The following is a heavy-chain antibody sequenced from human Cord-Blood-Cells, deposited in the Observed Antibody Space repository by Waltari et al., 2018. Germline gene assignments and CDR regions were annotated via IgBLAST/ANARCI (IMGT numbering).Heavy chain of an antibody. CDR3: ARARGYCSSTSCYPFDY. J-gene: IGHJ4*02. CDR2: IYSGGST. V-gene: IGHV3-66*01. D-gene: IGHD2-2*01. Sequence: EVQLVESGGGLVQPGGSLRLSCAASGFTVSSNYMSWVRQAPGKGLAWVSVIYSGGSTYYADSVKGRFTISRDNSKNTLYLQMNSLRAEDTAVYYCARARGYCSSTSCYPFDYWGQGTLVTVSS. CDR1: GFTVSSNY.